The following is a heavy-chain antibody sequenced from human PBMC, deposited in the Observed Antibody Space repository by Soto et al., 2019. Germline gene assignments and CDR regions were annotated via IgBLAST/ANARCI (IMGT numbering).Heavy chain of an antibody. CDR1: GFTFSSYG. J-gene: IGHJ6*02. CDR2: ISYDGSNK. V-gene: IGHV3-30*18. Sequence: GGSLRLSCAASGFTFSSYGMHWVRQAPGKGLEWVAVISYDGSNKYYADSVKGRFTISRDNSKNTLYLQMNSLRAEDTAVYYCAKAVWEVVPAARQATPPYYSSGRGVGGQGTRVPVSS. CDR3: AKAVWEVVPAARQATPPYYSSGRGV. D-gene: IGHD2-2*01.